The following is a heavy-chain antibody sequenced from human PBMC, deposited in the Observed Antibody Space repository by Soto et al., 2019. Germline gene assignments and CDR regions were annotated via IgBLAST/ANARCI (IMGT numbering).Heavy chain of an antibody. CDR1: GYTFTSYY. Sequence: ASVKVSCKASGYTFTSYYMHWMRQAPGQGLEWMGIINPSGGSTSYAQKFQGRVTMTRDTSTSTVYMELSSLRSEDTAVYYCARGPYYDILTGHGTFDPWGQGTLVTVSS. J-gene: IGHJ5*02. D-gene: IGHD3-9*01. V-gene: IGHV1-46*03. CDR3: ARGPYYDILTGHGTFDP. CDR2: INPSGGST.